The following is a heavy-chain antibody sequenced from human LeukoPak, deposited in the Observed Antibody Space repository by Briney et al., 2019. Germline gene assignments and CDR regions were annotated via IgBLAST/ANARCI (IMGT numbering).Heavy chain of an antibody. J-gene: IGHJ4*02. CDR2: MNPNSGNT. Sequence: ASVKVSCKASGYTFTSYDINWVRQATGQGLEWMGWMNPNSGNTGYAQKFQGRVTMTRNTSISTAYMELSSLRSEDTAAYYCASWGVVGATTVDYWGQGTLVTVSS. V-gene: IGHV1-8*01. CDR3: ASWGVVGATTVDY. D-gene: IGHD1-26*01. CDR1: GYTFTSYD.